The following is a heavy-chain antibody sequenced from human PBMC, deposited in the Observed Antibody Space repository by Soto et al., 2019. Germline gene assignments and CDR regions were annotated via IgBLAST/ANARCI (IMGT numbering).Heavy chain of an antibody. CDR1: GYTFTSYY. CDR3: AREAAGPFDY. V-gene: IGHV1-46*01. CDR2: INPSGGST. J-gene: IGHJ4*02. D-gene: IGHD6-13*01. Sequence: GASVKVSCKASGYTFTSYYMHWVRQAPGQGLEWMGIINPSGGSTSYAQKFQGRFTISRDNSKNTLYLQMNSLRAEDTAVYYCAREAAGPFDYWGQGTLVTVSS.